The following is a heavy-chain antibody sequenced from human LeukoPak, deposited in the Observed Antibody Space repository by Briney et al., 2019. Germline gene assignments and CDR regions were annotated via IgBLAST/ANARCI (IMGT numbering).Heavy chain of an antibody. V-gene: IGHV3-7*01. CDR3: ARGTMVRGVTIDY. D-gene: IGHD3-10*01. CDR1: GFIFSAYG. CDR2: IKQDGSEK. Sequence: GGTLRLSCAASGFIFSAYGMSWVRQAPGKGLEWVANIKQDGSEKYYVDSVKGRFTISRDNAKNSLYLQMNSLRAEDTAVYYCARGTMVRGVTIDYWGQGTLVTVSS. J-gene: IGHJ4*02.